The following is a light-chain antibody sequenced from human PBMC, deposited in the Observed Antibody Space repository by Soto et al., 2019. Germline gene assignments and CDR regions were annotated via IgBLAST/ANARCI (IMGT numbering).Light chain of an antibody. CDR2: GAS. J-gene: IGKJ4*01. V-gene: IGKV3-15*01. Sequence: ETVRTQSPATLSLAPGERAALSCRASQSVSSKLVWYQQKPGQAPRFLIFGASTRATGIPARFRGSGSGTEFTLTIDSLQSEDFAVYYCQQYNDWPPAFGGGTKVDI. CDR1: QSVSSK. CDR3: QQYNDWPPA.